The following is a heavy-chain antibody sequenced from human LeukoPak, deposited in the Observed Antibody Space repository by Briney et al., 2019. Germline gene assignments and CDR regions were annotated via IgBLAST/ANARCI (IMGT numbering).Heavy chain of an antibody. CDR1: GFTFSSYA. CDR2: ISAGGGST. Sequence: GGSLRLSCAASGFTFSSYAMSWVRQAPGKGLEWVSAISAGGGSTYYADSVKGRFTISRDNSKNTLYLQMNSLRAEDTALYYCARGQGYFDYWGQGTLVTVSS. J-gene: IGHJ4*02. V-gene: IGHV3-23*01. CDR3: ARGQGYFDY.